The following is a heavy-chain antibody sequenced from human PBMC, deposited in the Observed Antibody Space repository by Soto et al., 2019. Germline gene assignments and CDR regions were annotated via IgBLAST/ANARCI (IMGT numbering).Heavy chain of an antibody. V-gene: IGHV1-3*01. Sequence: GSSVKFSCKASGYTFTSYAMHWVRQAPGQMLECMVWINAGNGNTKYXXKFQGRVXXTGDTSASTAXMELSXLRSEDTAVYYCQTAVAGTEAFDIWCQGTMVTVS. J-gene: IGHJ3*02. CDR2: INAGNGNT. CDR3: QTAVAGTEAFDI. CDR1: GYTFTSYA. D-gene: IGHD6-19*01.